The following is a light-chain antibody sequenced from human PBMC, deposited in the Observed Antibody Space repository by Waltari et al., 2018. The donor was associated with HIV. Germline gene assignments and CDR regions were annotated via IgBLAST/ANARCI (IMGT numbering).Light chain of an antibody. V-gene: IGLV2-11*01. CDR2: EVI. CDR3: CSYAGTYTYLL. CDR1: SSDVGGYDS. J-gene: IGLJ3*02. Sequence: QSALTQPRSVSGSPGQSVTISCTGNSSDVGGYDSVSWYLQHPGKVPKLILYEVIHRPSGVPDRCSGSKSGNPASLTISGLQTADGSDSFCCSYAGTYTYLLFGGGTKMTVL.